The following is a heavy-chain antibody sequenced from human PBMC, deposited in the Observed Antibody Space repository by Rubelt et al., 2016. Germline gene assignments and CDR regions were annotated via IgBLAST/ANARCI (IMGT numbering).Heavy chain of an antibody. Sequence: GKGLEWISYISSSTTILYAAPVMDGSTISTDNDKNSLYLQMNSLMGEEKAVFYCSRRSMCATSAFDIWGQGTMVTVSS. CDR3: SRRSMCATSAFDI. J-gene: IGHJ3*02. V-gene: IGHV3-69-1*01. CDR2: ISSSTTI. D-gene: IGHD1-26*01.